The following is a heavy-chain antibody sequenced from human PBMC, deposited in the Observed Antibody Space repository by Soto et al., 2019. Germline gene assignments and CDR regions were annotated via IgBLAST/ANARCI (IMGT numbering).Heavy chain of an antibody. J-gene: IGHJ4*02. CDR1: GGSSRGFY. D-gene: IGHD5-12*01. V-gene: IGHV4-59*08. Sequence: PLETLSLTCTFSGGSSRGFYWSWFRQPPGKGLEWIASVYNTGSTSYSPSLKSRVTISLDTSKTQFSLKLSSVTAADSAVYFCARHSNDYRKSFDSWGQGSLVTSPQ. CDR3: ARHSNDYRKSFDS. CDR2: VYNTGST.